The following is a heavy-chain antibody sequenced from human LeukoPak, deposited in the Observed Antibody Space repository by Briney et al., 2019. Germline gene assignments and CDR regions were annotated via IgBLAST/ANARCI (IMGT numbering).Heavy chain of an antibody. D-gene: IGHD3-10*01. CDR3: ARVTMVRGVIIRPGIYWFDP. CDR2: IYYSGSI. Sequence: SETLSLTCTVSGGSISSYYWSWIRQPPGKGLEWIGYIYYSGSINYNPSLKSRVTISVDTSKNQFSLKLSSVTAADTAVYYCARVTMVRGVIIRPGIYWFDPWGQGTLVTVSS. CDR1: GGSISSYY. V-gene: IGHV4-59*01. J-gene: IGHJ5*02.